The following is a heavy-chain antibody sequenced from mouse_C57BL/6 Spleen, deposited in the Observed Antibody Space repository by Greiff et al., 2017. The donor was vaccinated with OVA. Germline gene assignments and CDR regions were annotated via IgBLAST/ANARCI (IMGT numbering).Heavy chain of an antibody. CDR3: ANSTVVAPLDY. J-gene: IGHJ2*01. CDR1: GYSITSGYY. CDR2: ISYDGSN. V-gene: IGHV3-6*01. D-gene: IGHD1-1*01. Sequence: EVKLVESGPGLVKPSQSLSLTCSVTGYSITSGYYWNWIRQFPGNKLEWMGYISYDGSNNYNPSLKNRISITRDTSKDQFLLKLNSVNTADTATDYCANSTVVAPLDYWGQGTTLTVSS.